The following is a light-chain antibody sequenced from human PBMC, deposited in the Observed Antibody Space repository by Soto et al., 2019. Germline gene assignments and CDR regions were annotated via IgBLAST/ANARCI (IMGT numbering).Light chain of an antibody. V-gene: IGKV1-13*02. Sequence: AIQLTQPPSSLSASVGDRVTITCRASQGIISALAWYQQKPAKAPKLLIYDASSLDSGVPSRFSGSGSGTDFTLAVSRLLCEDFATCCCPQLDSYPISFGQWKRREI. CDR1: QGIISA. J-gene: IGKJ5*01. CDR2: DAS. CDR3: PQLDSYPIS.